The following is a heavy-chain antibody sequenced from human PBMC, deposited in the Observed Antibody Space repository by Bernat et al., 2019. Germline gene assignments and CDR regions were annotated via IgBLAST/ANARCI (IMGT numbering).Heavy chain of an antibody. Sequence: QVQMQQSGPGLVKPSQTLSLTCAISGDSVPSKSVVWNWIRQSPSRGLEWLGRTYYRSKWYNDYAVYVRSRITIKPDTSKNQFALQLNSVTPEDTAVYYCARHLEVAGTYWYFDVWGRGTLVTVSS. D-gene: IGHD6-19*01. CDR3: ARHLEVAGTYWYFDV. CDR2: TYYRSKWYN. CDR1: GDSVPSKSVV. V-gene: IGHV6-1*01. J-gene: IGHJ2*01.